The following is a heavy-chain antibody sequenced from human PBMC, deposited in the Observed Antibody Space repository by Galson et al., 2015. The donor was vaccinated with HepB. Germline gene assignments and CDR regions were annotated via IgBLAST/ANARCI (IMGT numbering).Heavy chain of an antibody. V-gene: IGHV3-74*01. CDR2: INSDGSST. D-gene: IGHD3-22*01. CDR1: GFTFSSYW. CDR3: ARDMGLKPTYCYDSSGYNDAFDI. J-gene: IGHJ3*02. Sequence: SLRLSCAASGFTFSSYWMHWVRQAPGKGLVWVSRINSDGSSTSYADSVKGRFTISRDNAKNTLYLQMNSLRAEDTAVYYCARDMGLKPTYCYDSSGYNDAFDIWGQGTMVTVSS.